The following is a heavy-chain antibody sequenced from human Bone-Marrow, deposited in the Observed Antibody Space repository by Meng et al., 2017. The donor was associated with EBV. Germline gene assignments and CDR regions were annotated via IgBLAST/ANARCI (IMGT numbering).Heavy chain of an antibody. D-gene: IGHD4-23*01. CDR2: IGAYNGNT. J-gene: IGHJ4*02. V-gene: IGHV1-18*01. CDR1: GYTFTSYG. Sequence: QVQRVQSGAEVKKPGASVKVSCTASGYTFTSYGSSWVRQAPGQGLGWMGWIGAYNGNTNYAQKLQGRVTMTTDTSTSTAYMELRSLRSDDTAVYYCARDLIQRWLPRPYFDYWGQGTLVTVSS. CDR3: ARDLIQRWLPRPYFDY.